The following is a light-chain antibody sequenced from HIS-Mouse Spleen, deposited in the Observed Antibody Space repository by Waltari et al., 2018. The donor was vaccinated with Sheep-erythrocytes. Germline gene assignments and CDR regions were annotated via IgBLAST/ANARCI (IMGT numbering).Light chain of an antibody. V-gene: IGLV2-14*01. CDR3: SSYTSSSTWV. CDR1: SSAVGRYTY. CDR2: EVS. Sequence: QSALTQPASVSGSPGPSITIPCTGTSSAVGRYTYVSWYQQHPGKAPKLMIYEVSNRPSGVSNRFSGSKSGNTASLTISGLQAEDEADYYCSSYTSSSTWVFGGGTKLTVL. J-gene: IGLJ3*02.